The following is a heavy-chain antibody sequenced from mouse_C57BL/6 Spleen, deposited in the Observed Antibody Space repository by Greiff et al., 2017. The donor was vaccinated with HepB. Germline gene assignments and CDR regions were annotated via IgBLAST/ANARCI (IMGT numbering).Heavy chain of an antibody. CDR2: IYPGDGDT. CDR1: GYAFSSSW. V-gene: IGHV1-82*01. Sequence: VMLVESGPELVKPGASVKISCKASGYAFSSSWMNWVKQRPGKGLEWIGRIYPGDGDTNYNGKFKGKATLTADKSSSTAYMQLSSLTSEDSAVYFCARSLYAMDYWGQGTSVTVSS. CDR3: ARSLYAMDY. J-gene: IGHJ4*01. D-gene: IGHD6-2*01.